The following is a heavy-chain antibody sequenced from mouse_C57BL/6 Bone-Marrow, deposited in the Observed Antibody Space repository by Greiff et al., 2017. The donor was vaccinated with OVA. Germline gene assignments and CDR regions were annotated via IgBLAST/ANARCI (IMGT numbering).Heavy chain of an antibody. CDR1: GYTFTSYT. CDR2: INPSNGYT. J-gene: IGHJ3*01. Sequence: VQRVESGAELARPGASVKMSCKASGYTFTSYTMHWVKQRPGQGLEWIGYINPSNGYTKYNQKLKDKATLTADKSYSTAYMQLSSLTSEDSAVYYCARWVIESYWGQGTLVTVSA. V-gene: IGHV1-4*01. CDR3: ARWVIESY.